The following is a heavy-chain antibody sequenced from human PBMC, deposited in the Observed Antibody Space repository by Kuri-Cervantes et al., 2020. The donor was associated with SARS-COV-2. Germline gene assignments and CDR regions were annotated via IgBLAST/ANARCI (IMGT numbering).Heavy chain of an antibody. J-gene: IGHJ6*03. CDR1: GFPFNTYS. CDR2: ISGSGSDM. CDR3: ARVAGKGPIYYYYMDV. Sequence: GESLKISCVASGFPFNTYSINWVRQAPGKALEWVSSISGSGSDMYYADSVKGRFTISKDTAKNSLFLQMNSLRVEDTAVYYCARVAGKGPIYYYYMDVWGKGTTVTVSS. V-gene: IGHV3-21*01. D-gene: IGHD3-10*01.